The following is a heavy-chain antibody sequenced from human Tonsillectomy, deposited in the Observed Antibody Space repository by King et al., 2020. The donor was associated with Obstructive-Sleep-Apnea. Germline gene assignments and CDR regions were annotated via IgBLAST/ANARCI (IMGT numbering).Heavy chain of an antibody. CDR3: ARGQGGY. J-gene: IGHJ4*02. V-gene: IGHV4-39*07. CDR2: ASYSWAT. Sequence: QLQESGPGLVKPSETLSLTCTVSGGSISTSSDYWAWIRQPPGKGLEWIGSASYSWATPYNPSLESRVTISVDTSKNQFSLKLNSVTAADTAVYYCARGQGGYWGQGTLVTVSS. CDR1: GGSISTSSDY.